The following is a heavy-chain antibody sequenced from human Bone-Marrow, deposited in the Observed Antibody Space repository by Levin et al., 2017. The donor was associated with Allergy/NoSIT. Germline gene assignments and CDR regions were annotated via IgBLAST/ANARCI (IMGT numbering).Heavy chain of an antibody. V-gene: IGHV3-48*01. J-gene: IGHJ1*01. Sequence: PGGSLRLSCAASGFRFSKFSMNWVRQAPGKGLEWISYISATSATIYYADSVKGRFTISRDNVKNSLFLQMSSLSADDTAIYYCARDVLSLSVADGDVGSDNWGQGTLVIVSS. CDR3: ARDVLSLSVADGDVGSDN. CDR1: GFRFSKFS. D-gene: IGHD6-19*01. CDR2: ISATSATI.